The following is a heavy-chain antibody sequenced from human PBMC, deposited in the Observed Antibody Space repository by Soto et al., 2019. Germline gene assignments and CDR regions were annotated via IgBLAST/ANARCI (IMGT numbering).Heavy chain of an antibody. CDR1: GFTFSSYA. Sequence: GGSLRLSCAASGFTFSSYAMSWVRQAPGKGLEWVSAISGSGGSTYYADSVKGRFTISRDNSKNTLYLQMNSLRAEDTAVYYCANKPPDYCSSTSCYGMDVWGQGTTVTVSS. D-gene: IGHD2-2*01. J-gene: IGHJ6*02. CDR2: ISGSGGST. V-gene: IGHV3-23*01. CDR3: ANKPPDYCSSTSCYGMDV.